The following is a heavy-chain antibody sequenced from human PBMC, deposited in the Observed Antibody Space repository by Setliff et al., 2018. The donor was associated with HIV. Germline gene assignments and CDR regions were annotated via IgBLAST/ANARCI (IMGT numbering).Heavy chain of an antibody. D-gene: IGHD2-2*01. Sequence: SVKVSCKASGDTLSIHPISWVRQAPGRGLDWMGGIIPAFGTANYAQKFQGRVTITTDESTTTVFMELTCLRSEDTAVYYCARESACSSTSCPRVLDYWGQGTLVTVSS. CDR1: GDTLSIHP. CDR2: IIPAFGTA. J-gene: IGHJ4*02. CDR3: ARESACSSTSCPRVLDY. V-gene: IGHV1-69*05.